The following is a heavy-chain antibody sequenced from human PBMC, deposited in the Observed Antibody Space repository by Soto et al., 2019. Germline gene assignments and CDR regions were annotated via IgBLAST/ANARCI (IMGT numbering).Heavy chain of an antibody. CDR1: GYTFTSYG. D-gene: IGHD2-2*01. V-gene: IGHV1-18*01. J-gene: IGHJ3*02. Sequence: ASVKVSFKASGYTFTSYGISWLRQAPGQGLEWMGWISAYNGNTNYAQKLQGRVTMTTDTSTSTAYMELRSLRSDDTAVYYCARDRPYCSSTSCYLGAFDIWGQGTMVTVSS. CDR2: ISAYNGNT. CDR3: ARDRPYCSSTSCYLGAFDI.